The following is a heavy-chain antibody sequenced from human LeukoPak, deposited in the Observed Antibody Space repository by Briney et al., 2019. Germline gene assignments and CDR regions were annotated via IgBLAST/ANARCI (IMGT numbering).Heavy chain of an antibody. CDR1: GGSINSSSYY. V-gene: IGHV4-39*07. J-gene: IGHJ4*02. CDR2: IFYSGNT. Sequence: SETLSLTCTVSGGSINSSSYYWGWIRQPPGKGLEWIGSIFYSGNTYDNPSLKSRVTISVDTSKNQFSLKLSSVTAADTAVYYCARDWYYYDSSGPQGNFDYWGQGTLVTVSS. D-gene: IGHD3-22*01. CDR3: ARDWYYYDSSGPQGNFDY.